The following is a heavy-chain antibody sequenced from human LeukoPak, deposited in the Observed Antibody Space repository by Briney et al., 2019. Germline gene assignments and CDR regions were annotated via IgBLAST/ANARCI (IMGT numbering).Heavy chain of an antibody. CDR1: GFTFRNSV. CDR2: ITASGGST. J-gene: IGHJ4*02. V-gene: IGHV3-23*01. CDR3: APGSNGPGYFDY. Sequence: PGGSLRLSCAASGFTFRNSVMSWVRQAPGKGLEWVSSITASGGSTYYADSVKGRFTVSRDNSKNTLYLQMNSLTVEDTAVYYCAPGSNGPGYFDYWGQGTLVTVSS. D-gene: IGHD1-26*01.